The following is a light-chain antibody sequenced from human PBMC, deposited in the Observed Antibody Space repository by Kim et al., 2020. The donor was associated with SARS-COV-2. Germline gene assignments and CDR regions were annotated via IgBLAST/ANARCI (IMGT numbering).Light chain of an antibody. CDR1: QSVSSY. CDR3: QQRSNWPLYS. J-gene: IGKJ2*03. Sequence: FYPGERATLSCRASQSVSSYVAWYQQKPGQAPRLLIYDASNRATGIPARFSGSGSGTDFTLTISSLEPEDFAVYYCQQRSNWPLYSFGQGTKLEI. V-gene: IGKV3-11*01. CDR2: DAS.